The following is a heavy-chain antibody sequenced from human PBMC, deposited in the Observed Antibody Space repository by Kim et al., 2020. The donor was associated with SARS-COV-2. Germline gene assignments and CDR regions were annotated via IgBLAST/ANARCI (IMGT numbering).Heavy chain of an antibody. V-gene: IGHV3-21*01. D-gene: IGHD3-3*01. J-gene: IGHJ4*02. CDR3: ARVPSDFWSGYYDY. Sequence: AESVQSRFTISRDNAKNSLYLQMNSLRAEDTAVYYCARVPSDFWSGYYDYWGQGTLVTVSS.